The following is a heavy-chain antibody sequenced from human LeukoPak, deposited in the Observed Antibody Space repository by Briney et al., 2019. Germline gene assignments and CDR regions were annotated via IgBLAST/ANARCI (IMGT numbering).Heavy chain of an antibody. Sequence: SETLSLTCTVSGGSISSYYWSWIRQPPGKGLEWIGYIYYSGSTNYNPSLKSRVTISVDTSKNQFSLKLSSVTAADTAVYYCARGQVRRGAAALDYWGQGTLVTVSS. CDR2: IYYSGST. D-gene: IGHD6-13*01. V-gene: IGHV4-59*01. J-gene: IGHJ4*02. CDR1: GGSISSYY. CDR3: ARGQVRRGAAALDY.